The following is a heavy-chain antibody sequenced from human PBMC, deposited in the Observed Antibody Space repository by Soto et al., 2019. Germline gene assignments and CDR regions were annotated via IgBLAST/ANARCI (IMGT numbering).Heavy chain of an antibody. J-gene: IGHJ6*02. V-gene: IGHV4-59*01. Sequence: QVQLQESGPGLVKPSETLSLTCSVSGGSISSYYWSWIRQPPGKGLEWIGYVYYSGSTNYNPSLKSRVILAIDTSRSQLSLKLRSVTAADTAVYYCASGPTVNDYHHGMDVWGQGTTVTVSS. CDR2: VYYSGST. CDR1: GGSISSYY. CDR3: ASGPTVNDYHHGMDV. D-gene: IGHD2-8*01.